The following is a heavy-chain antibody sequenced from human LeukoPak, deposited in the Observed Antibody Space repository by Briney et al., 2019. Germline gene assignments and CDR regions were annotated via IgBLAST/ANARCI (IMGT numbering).Heavy chain of an antibody. V-gene: IGHV4-38-2*01. D-gene: IGHD3-16*02. CDR2: IFHSGST. Sequence: PSETPSLTCSVSGYSVSSGYYWGWIRQPPGKGLEWIGTIFHSGSTYYNPSLKSRVTISVDTSKNRFSLKLSSVTAADTAVYYCARHSQWGVIPWTFDRWGQGTMVTVSS. CDR3: ARHSQWGVIPWTFDR. J-gene: IGHJ3*02. CDR1: GYSVSSGYY.